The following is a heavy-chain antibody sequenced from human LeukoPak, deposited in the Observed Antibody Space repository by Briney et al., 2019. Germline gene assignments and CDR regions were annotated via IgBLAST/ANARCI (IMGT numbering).Heavy chain of an antibody. D-gene: IGHD3-3*01. CDR2: IYTSGST. CDR3: AREWSGYYYFDY. Sequence: TSSETLSLTCTVSGGSMGSYYWNWLRQAAGKGLEWVGRIYTSGSTNYNPSLKSRVSMSVDTSKNQFSLNLSSVTAADTAVYYCAREWSGYYYFDYWGQGAPVTASS. J-gene: IGHJ4*02. V-gene: IGHV4-4*07. CDR1: GGSMGSYY.